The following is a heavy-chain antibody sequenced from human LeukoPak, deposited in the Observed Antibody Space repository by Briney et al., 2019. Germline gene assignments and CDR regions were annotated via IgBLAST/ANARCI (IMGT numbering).Heavy chain of an antibody. CDR2: ISGSGGST. J-gene: IGHJ4*02. D-gene: IGHD3-10*01. CDR3: AKSPVHYYGSGSYYIPLYYFDY. V-gene: IGHV3-23*01. CDR1: GFTFSSYA. Sequence: GGSLTLSCAAYGFTFSSYAMSWVRQAPGKGLEWVSAISGSGGSTYYADSVKGRFTISRDNSKNTLYLQMNSLRAEDTAVYYCAKSPVHYYGSGSYYIPLYYFDYWGQGTLVTVSS.